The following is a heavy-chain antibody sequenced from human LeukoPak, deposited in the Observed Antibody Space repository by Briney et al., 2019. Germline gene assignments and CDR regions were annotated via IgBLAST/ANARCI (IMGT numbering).Heavy chain of an antibody. CDR2: FDPEDGET. J-gene: IGHJ4*02. CDR3: ANVDTAMVPIRY. Sequence: ASVKVSCKVSGYTLTELSMHWVRQAPGKGLEWMGGFDPEDGETIYAQKFQGRVTMTEDTSTDTAYMELSSLRSEDTAVYYCANVDTAMVPIRYWGRGTLVTVSS. V-gene: IGHV1-24*01. CDR1: GYTLTELS. D-gene: IGHD5-18*01.